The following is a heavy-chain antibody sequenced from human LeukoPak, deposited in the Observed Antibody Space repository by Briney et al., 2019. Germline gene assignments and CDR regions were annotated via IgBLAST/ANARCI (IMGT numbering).Heavy chain of an antibody. Sequence: SETLSLTCAVYGGSFSGYYWSWIRQPPGKGLEWIGEINHSGSTNYNPSLKSRVTISEDTSKNQFSLKLSSVTAADTAVYYCARVRLVRYSSGWRNYYYYGMDVWGQGTTVTVSS. J-gene: IGHJ6*02. D-gene: IGHD6-19*01. CDR2: INHSGST. CDR1: GGSFSGYY. CDR3: ARVRLVRYSSGWRNYYYYGMDV. V-gene: IGHV4-34*01.